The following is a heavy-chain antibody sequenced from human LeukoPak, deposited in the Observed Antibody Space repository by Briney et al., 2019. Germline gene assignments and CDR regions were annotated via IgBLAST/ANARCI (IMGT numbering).Heavy chain of an antibody. CDR2: ISGSGGST. Sequence: GGSLRLSCAASGFTFSSYAMSWVRQAPGKGLEWLSAISGSGGSTYYADSVKGRFTISRDNSKNTLYLQMNSLRAEDTAVYYCAKDPEGLIAAAGKTDYWGQGTLVTVSS. D-gene: IGHD6-13*01. V-gene: IGHV3-23*01. CDR3: AKDPEGLIAAAGKTDY. CDR1: GFTFSSYA. J-gene: IGHJ4*02.